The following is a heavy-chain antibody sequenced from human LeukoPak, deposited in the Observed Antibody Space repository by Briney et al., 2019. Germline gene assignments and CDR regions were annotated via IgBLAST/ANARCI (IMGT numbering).Heavy chain of an antibody. V-gene: IGHV3-23*01. CDR1: GFTFSSYG. CDR2: ISDSGGYT. Sequence: PGGSLRLSCAASGFTFSSYGMTWVRQAPGKGLEWVSSISDSGGYTYYADSVKGRFTISRDNSRNMLYLQMNSLRAEDTAVYYCAKAGGVTTSGWFDFWGQGTLVTVSS. CDR3: AKAGGVTTSGWFDF. J-gene: IGHJ4*02. D-gene: IGHD6-19*01.